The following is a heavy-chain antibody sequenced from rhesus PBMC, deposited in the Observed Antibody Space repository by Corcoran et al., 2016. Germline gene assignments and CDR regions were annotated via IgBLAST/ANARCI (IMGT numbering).Heavy chain of an antibody. J-gene: IGHJ5-2*02. V-gene: IGHV4S9*01. Sequence: QVQLQESGPGLVKPSDTLSLTCGVSRGSITDNYYWNGICQPTGKGLEWIANTNGDIPRPYYHTSLRSRVTISKDTSKHQFFLKLNSLTAADSAVYYCARTSGYCTSPFCYGAFHVWCRGFLVTVSS. CDR2: TNGDIPRP. D-gene: IGHD2-2*01. CDR1: RGSITDNYY. CDR3: ARTSGYCTSPFCYGAFHV.